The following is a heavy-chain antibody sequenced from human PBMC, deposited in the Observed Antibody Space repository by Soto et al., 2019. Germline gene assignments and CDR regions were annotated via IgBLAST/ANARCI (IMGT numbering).Heavy chain of an antibody. CDR1: GFTFSSYS. J-gene: IGHJ4*01. D-gene: IGHD3-10*01. CDR2: FRTSGDGGTT. Sequence: GGSLRLSCAASGFTFSSYSMGWVRQAPGKGLEWVSGFRTSGDGGTTYYADSVKGRFTISRDNSKNMLFLQMNSLRAEDTAIYYCAKKVNSGPGSQYFDYWGHGTLVTVSS. CDR3: AKKVNSGPGSQYFDY. V-gene: IGHV3-23*01.